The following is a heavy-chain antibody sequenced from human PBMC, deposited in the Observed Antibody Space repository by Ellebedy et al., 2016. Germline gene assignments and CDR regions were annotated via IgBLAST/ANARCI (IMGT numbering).Heavy chain of an antibody. V-gene: IGHV3-7*03. CDR1: GFTFSTFW. J-gene: IGHJ4*02. CDR2: INADGSLK. Sequence: GGSLRLSCSVSGFTFSTFWMTWVSQAPGKGLEWVANINADGSLKNYTDSVKGRFTISRDNAKNSLFLQMNSLRVEDTAVAYGARDNSRKDDYWGQGTLVTVSS. CDR3: ARDNSRKDDY. D-gene: IGHD6-13*01.